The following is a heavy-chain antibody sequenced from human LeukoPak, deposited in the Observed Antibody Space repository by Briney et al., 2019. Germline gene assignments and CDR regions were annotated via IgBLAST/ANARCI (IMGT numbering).Heavy chain of an antibody. CDR3: ARLDGGQLGHCSSTSCNGAFDI. CDR2: IHYTGST. J-gene: IGHJ3*02. Sequence: SETLSLTCTVSGDSISSGPYFWGWVRQPRGKGLEWLGNIHYTGSTYYKSSLRSQVTMSVDTSKDQFSLMLRSVTAADTAMYYCARLDGGQLGHCSSTSCNGAFDIWGQGAMVTVSS. V-gene: IGHV4-39*07. D-gene: IGHD2-2*01. CDR1: GDSISSGPYF.